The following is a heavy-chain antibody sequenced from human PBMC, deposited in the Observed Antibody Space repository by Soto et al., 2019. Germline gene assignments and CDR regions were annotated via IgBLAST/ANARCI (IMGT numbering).Heavy chain of an antibody. CDR1: GFTFSSYE. CDR3: ARGGAGRPDY. CDR2: ISSSGSTI. V-gene: IGHV3-48*03. J-gene: IGHJ4*02. Sequence: EVQLVESGGGLVQPGGSLRLSCAASGFTFSSYEMNWVRQAPGKGLEWVSYISSSGSTIYYADSVKGRFTISRDNAKSSLYLQLNSLRDDDTAVYYCARGGAGRPDYWGQGTLVIVSS. D-gene: IGHD6-13*01.